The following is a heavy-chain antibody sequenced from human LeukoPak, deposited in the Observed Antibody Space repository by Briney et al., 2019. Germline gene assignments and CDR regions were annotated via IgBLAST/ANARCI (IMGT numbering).Heavy chain of an antibody. D-gene: IGHD5-18*01. CDR1: GGSISSGDYY. CDR2: IYYSGST. Sequence: SETLSLTCTVSGGSISSGDYYWSWIRQPPGKGLEWIGYIYYSGSTYYNPSLKSRVTISVDTSKNQFSLKLSSVTAADTAVYYCARDFLTHTLRGYSYGPNWFDPWGQGTLVTVSS. CDR3: ARDFLTHTLRGYSYGPNWFDP. V-gene: IGHV4-30-4*01. J-gene: IGHJ5*02.